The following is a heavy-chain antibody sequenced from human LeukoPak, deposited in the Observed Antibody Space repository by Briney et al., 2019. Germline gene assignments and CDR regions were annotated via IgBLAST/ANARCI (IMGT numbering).Heavy chain of an antibody. Sequence: ASVKVSCKASGYTFTSYGISWVRQAPGPGHERMGWISAYNGNTNYAQKLQGRVTMTTDRSTSTAYMELRSRRTDDTAWYYCARDNLHYDILTGYYKEPGYYYYYGMDVWGQGTTVTVSS. J-gene: IGHJ6*02. CDR1: GYTFTSYG. CDR2: ISAYNGNT. CDR3: ARDNLHYDILTGYYKEPGYYYYYGMDV. V-gene: IGHV1-18*01. D-gene: IGHD3-9*01.